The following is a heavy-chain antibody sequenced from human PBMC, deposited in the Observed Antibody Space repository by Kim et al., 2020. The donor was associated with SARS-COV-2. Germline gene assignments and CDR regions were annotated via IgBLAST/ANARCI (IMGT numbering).Heavy chain of an antibody. CDR3: ARDLHHGDYVSPAY. J-gene: IGHJ4*02. Sequence: SVKVSCKASGGTFNSYAISWVRQAPGQGLEWMGGIIPIFGTANYAQKFQGRVTITADESTSTAYMELSSLRSEDTAVYYCARDLHHGDYVSPAYWGQGTLVTVSS. CDR2: IIPIFGTA. CDR1: GGTFNSYA. V-gene: IGHV1-69*13. D-gene: IGHD4-17*01.